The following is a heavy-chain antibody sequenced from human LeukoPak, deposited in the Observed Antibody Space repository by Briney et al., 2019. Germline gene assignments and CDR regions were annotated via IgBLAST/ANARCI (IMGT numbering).Heavy chain of an antibody. Sequence: KPSETLSLTCTVSGGSISSGDYYWSWIRQPPGKGLEWIGYIYYSGSTYYNPSLKSRLTISVDKSKNQFSLKLSSVTAADTAVYYCATTIGMYNKLDYWGQGTLVTVSS. V-gene: IGHV4-30-4*01. D-gene: IGHD1-1*01. CDR2: IYYSGST. CDR3: ATTIGMYNKLDY. J-gene: IGHJ4*02. CDR1: GGSISSGDYY.